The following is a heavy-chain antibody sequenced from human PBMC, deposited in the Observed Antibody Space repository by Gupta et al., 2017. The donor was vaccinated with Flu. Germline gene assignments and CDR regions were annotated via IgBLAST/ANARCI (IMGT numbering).Heavy chain of an antibody. J-gene: IGHJ4*02. CDR3: AKGDDTSERTKDY. V-gene: IGHV3-23*01. CDR2: VSRNGRST. Sequence: EVQLLESGGGSVQPGGSLKLSCAASGFAFNSYAMSWVRQAPGKGLEWVSAVSRNGRSTYFVGSVRGRFIISRDNSKNTLYLQMNSLSAEDTAVYFCAKGDDTSERTKDYWCQVTLVTVS. D-gene: IGHD3-22*01. CDR1: GFAFNSYA.